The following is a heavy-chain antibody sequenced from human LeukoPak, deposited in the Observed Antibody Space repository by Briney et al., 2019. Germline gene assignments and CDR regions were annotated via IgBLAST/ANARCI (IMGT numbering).Heavy chain of an antibody. Sequence: SVKVSCEASGGTFSSYAISWVRQAPGQGLGWMGGIIPIFGTANYAQKFQGRVTITADESTSTAYMELSSLRSEDTAVYYCARSRIAAAGTPYYYGMDVWGKGTTVTVSS. D-gene: IGHD6-13*01. J-gene: IGHJ6*04. V-gene: IGHV1-69*01. CDR1: GGTFSSYA. CDR2: IIPIFGTA. CDR3: ARSRIAAAGTPYYYGMDV.